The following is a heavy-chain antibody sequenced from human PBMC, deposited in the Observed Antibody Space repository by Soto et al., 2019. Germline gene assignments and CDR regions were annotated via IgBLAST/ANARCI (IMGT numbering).Heavy chain of an antibody. CDR2: MNPNSGNT. Sequence: QVQLVQSGAEVKKPGASVKVSCKGSGYTFTSYHINWVRQATGQGLEWMGWMNPNSGNTGYAQTLQGRVTMTWDTSISTAYMELSSLRFEDTAMYDCAGGHISSTKNWLDTWGQGTLVTVAS. D-gene: IGHD6-6*01. CDR1: GYTFTSYH. CDR3: AGGHISSTKNWLDT. V-gene: IGHV1-8*01. J-gene: IGHJ5*02.